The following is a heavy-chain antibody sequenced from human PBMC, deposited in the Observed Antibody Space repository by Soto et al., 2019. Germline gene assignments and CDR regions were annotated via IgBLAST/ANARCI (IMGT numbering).Heavy chain of an antibody. D-gene: IGHD6-19*01. CDR3: ARVSHSSGWSRSYYLDY. CDR2: ISAYNGNT. Sequence: APVKVSCKASGYTFTSYGISCGRQAPGQGLEWMGWISAYNGNTKYAQKLEGRVTMTRDTSTSTAYMELRSLRSDDTAVYYCARVSHSSGWSRSYYLDYWGQGNLVTVSS. CDR1: GYTFTSYG. J-gene: IGHJ4*02. V-gene: IGHV1-18*01.